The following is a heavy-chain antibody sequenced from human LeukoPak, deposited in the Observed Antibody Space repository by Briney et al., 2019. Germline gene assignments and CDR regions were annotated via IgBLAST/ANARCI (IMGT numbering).Heavy chain of an antibody. V-gene: IGHV3-30*02. J-gene: IGHJ4*02. CDR3: AKEGSRAPSFDY. CDR1: GFTFSSYG. Sequence: PGGSLRLSCAASGFTFSSYGMHWVRQAPGKGLEWVAFIRYDGSNKYYADSVKGRFTISRDNSKNTLYLQMNSLRAEDTAVYYCAKEGSRAPSFDYWGQGTLVTVSS. CDR2: IRYDGSNK.